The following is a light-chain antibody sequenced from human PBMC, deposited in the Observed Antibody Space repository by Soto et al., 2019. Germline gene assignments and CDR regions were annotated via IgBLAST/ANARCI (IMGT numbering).Light chain of an antibody. CDR2: AAS. CDR1: GILLHSDGKTY. J-gene: IGKJ1*01. V-gene: IGKV2D-29*01. Sequence: DIVMTQTPLSLSGTPGQPGSISCNSSGILLHSDGKTYLYWYQQKPGKAPKLLIYAASNLQSGVPSRFSGSGSGTNFTLSLNSLQPEDFATYYCQQGYSNPWTFGQGTKVDIK. CDR3: QQGYSNPWT.